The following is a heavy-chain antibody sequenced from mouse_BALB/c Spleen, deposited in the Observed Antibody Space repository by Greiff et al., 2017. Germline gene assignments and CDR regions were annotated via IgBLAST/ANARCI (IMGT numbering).Heavy chain of an antibody. CDR3: ARGNPYAMDY. V-gene: IGHV3-6*02. CDR2: ISYDGSN. CDR1: GYSITSGYY. J-gene: IGHJ4*01. Sequence: VQLKQSGPGLVKPSQSLSLTCSVTGYSITSGYYWNWIRQFPGNKLEWMGYISYDGSNNYNPSLKNRISITRDTSKNQFFLKLNSVTTEDTATYYCARGNPYAMDYWGQGTSVTVSS.